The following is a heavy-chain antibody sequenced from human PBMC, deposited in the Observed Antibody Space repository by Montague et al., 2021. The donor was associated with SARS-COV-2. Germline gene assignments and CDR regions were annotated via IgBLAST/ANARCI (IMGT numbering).Heavy chain of an antibody. CDR1: GGSISSSNYY. CDR2: MYYSGST. V-gene: IGHV4-39*07. D-gene: IGHD3-10*01. CDR3: ARDDIVLQGVTKGMDV. Sequence: SETLSLTCTVSGGSISSSNYYWGWIRQPPGKGLEWIGYMYYSGSTYYNPSLKSRVTISIDTSKNQFSLKLSSVTDADTAVYYCARDDIVLQGVTKGMDVWGQGTTVTVSS. J-gene: IGHJ6*02.